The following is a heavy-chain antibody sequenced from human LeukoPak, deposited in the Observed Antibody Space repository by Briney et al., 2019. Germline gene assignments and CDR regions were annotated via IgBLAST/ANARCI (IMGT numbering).Heavy chain of an antibody. CDR3: ARDRCSGGSCQAHSFDY. V-gene: IGHV1-18*01. J-gene: IGHJ4*02. D-gene: IGHD2-15*01. Sequence: ASVKVSCKASGYTFTRYAFSWVRQAPGQGLEWMGWISTYDGDTHYAQNFQGRVTMTSDTSTGTAYMELRSLRTDDTAVYYCARDRCSGGSCQAHSFDYWGQGTLVTVSS. CDR2: ISTYDGDT. CDR1: GYTFTRYA.